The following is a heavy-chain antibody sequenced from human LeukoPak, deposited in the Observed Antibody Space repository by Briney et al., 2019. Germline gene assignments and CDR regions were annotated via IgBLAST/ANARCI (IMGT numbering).Heavy chain of an antibody. J-gene: IGHJ3*02. CDR3: ARVTLSEIVVFDI. Sequence: ASVKVSCRASGYTFTSYAITWVRQAPGQGLEWMGWISSYNGNTNYAQKLQGRVTMTTETSTSTAYMELRSLRSDDTAVYYCARVTLSEIVVFDIWGQGTMVTVSS. CDR2: ISSYNGNT. V-gene: IGHV1-18*01. CDR1: GYTFTSYA. D-gene: IGHD2-15*01.